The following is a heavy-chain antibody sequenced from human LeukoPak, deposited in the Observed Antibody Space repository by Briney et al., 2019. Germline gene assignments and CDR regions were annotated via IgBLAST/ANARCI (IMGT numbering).Heavy chain of an antibody. V-gene: IGHV3-9*01. CDR2: ISWNSGSI. CDR3: AKDMGTVTTFFDY. J-gene: IGHJ4*02. CDR1: GFTFDDYG. D-gene: IGHD4-17*01. Sequence: GGSLRLSCAASGFTFDDYGMSWVRQAPGKGLEWVSGISWNSGSIGYADSVKGRFTISRDNAKNSLYLQMNSLRAEDTALYYCAKDMGTVTTFFDYWGQGTLVTVSS.